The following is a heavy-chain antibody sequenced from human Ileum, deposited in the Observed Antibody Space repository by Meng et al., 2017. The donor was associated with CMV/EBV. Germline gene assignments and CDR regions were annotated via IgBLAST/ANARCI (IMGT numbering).Heavy chain of an antibody. CDR2: TSYDGNSQ. D-gene: IGHD6-13*01. J-gene: IGHJ4*02. V-gene: IGHV3-30*04. CDR1: GFTFSSHA. Sequence: GGSLRLSCAASGFTFSSHAMHWVRQAPGKGLEWVAVTSYDGNSQYYTDSVKGRFTISRDNSDNMLYLQMISLRVDDTAVYYCARDGGGFSSSPFDYWGQGTLVTVSS. CDR3: ARDGGGFSSSPFDY.